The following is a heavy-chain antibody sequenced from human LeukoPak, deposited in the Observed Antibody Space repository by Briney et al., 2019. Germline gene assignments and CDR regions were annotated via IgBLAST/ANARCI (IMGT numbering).Heavy chain of an antibody. D-gene: IGHD3-10*01. Sequence: GGSLRLSCAASGFTFSDYYMSWIRQAPGKGLEWVSYISSSGSTIYYADSVKGRFTISRDNAKNSLYLQMNSLRAEDTAVYYCAGNYYGSGSYYNPLDYWGQGTLVTVSP. J-gene: IGHJ4*02. CDR3: AGNYYGSGSYYNPLDY. V-gene: IGHV3-11*01. CDR2: ISSSGSTI. CDR1: GFTFSDYY.